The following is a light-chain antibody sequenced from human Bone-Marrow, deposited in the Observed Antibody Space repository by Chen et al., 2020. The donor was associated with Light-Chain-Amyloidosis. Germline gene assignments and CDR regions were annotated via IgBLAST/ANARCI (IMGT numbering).Light chain of an antibody. J-gene: IGKJ4*01. Sequence: EIVMTPSPAPLSLFPGERATLSCRASQSVSSNLAWYQQKPGQAPRLLVYGASTRATGIPARFSGSGSGTEFTLTISSLQSEDFAVYYCQQYNNWPPLTFGGGTKVEIK. CDR2: GAS. V-gene: IGKV3-15*01. CDR3: QQYNNWPPLT. CDR1: QSVSSN.